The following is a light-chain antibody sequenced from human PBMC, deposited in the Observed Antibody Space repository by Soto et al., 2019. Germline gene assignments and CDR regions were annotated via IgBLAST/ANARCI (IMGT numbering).Light chain of an antibody. CDR3: SSYAGSSTFV. V-gene: IGLV2-14*01. CDR2: EVS. J-gene: IGLJ1*01. CDR1: SSDVGGYNY. Sequence: QPVLTQPASVSGSPGQSITISCTGTSSDVGGYNYVSWYQHHPGKAPKLMIYEVSNRPSGVSNRFSGSKSGNTASLTISGLQAEDEADYYCSSYAGSSTFVFGTGTKVTVL.